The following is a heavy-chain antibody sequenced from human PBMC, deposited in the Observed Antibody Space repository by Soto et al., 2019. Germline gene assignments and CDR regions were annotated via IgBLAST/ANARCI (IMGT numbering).Heavy chain of an antibody. CDR2: IGQDGGEK. V-gene: IGHV3-7*05. J-gene: IGHJ4*02. Sequence: EVQLVESGGGLVQPGGSLRLSCAASGSSNGMSWVRKAPGKGLEWVANIGQDGGEKNYLESVRGRFTISRDSAKKSLYLEMNSLRAEDTVVYDCTGGSGWVSDSWGQGTLVTVSS. CDR3: TGGSGWVSDS. D-gene: IGHD6-19*01. CDR1: GSSNG.